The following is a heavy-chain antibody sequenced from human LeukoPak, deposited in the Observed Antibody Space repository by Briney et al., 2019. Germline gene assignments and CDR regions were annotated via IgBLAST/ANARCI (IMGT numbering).Heavy chain of an antibody. V-gene: IGHV4-4*07. D-gene: IGHD1-7*01. J-gene: IGHJ6*03. Sequence: PSETLSLTCAVSGGSSISYFGVRTRQPAERELEWIGRIYTTGSTNYNPSLESRVTISVDKSNNQFSLKLSSVTAADTAVYYCARDAGTGTTGNHYYYLDVWGKGTTVTVSS. CDR1: GGSSISYF. CDR3: ARDAGTGTTGNHYYYLDV. CDR2: IYTTGST.